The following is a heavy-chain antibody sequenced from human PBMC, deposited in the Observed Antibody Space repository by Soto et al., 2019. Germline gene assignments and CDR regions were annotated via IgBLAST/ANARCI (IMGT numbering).Heavy chain of an antibody. D-gene: IGHD5-18*01. J-gene: IGHJ4*02. V-gene: IGHV1-18*01. Sequence: QVQLVQSGAEVKKPGASVKVSCKASGYTFTSYGISWVRQAPGQGLEWMGWISAYNGNTNYAQKLQGXVTTTXXTSTSTAYMELRSLRSDDTAVYYCAVVDTAMVSDYWGQGTLVTVSS. CDR1: GYTFTSYG. CDR3: AVVDTAMVSDY. CDR2: ISAYNGNT.